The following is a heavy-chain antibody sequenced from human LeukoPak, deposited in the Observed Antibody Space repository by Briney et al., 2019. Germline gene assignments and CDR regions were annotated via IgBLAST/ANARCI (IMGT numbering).Heavy chain of an antibody. CDR3: ARESSLTGVDY. V-gene: IGHV1-69*05. D-gene: IGHD1-20*01. CDR2: IIPIFGTA. J-gene: IGHJ4*02. Sequence: GASVKVSCKASGGTFSSYAISWVRQAPGQGLEWMGGIIPIFGTANYAQKLQGRVTMTTDTSTSTAYMELRSLKSDDTAVYYCARESSLTGVDYWGQGTLVTVSS. CDR1: GGTFSSYA.